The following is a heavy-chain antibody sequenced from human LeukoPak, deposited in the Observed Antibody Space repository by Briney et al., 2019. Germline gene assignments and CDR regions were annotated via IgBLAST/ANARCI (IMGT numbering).Heavy chain of an antibody. CDR3: ARGNSHYYYYMDV. D-gene: IGHD2/OR15-2a*01. CDR1: GFAFNTFG. J-gene: IGHJ6*03. Sequence: PGRSLRLSCAASGFAFNTFGMHWARQAPGKGLEWVAVIWFDGSIEYYADSVKGRFTISRDNSMNTLYLQMDSLRAEDTAVYYCARGNSHYYYYMDVWGKGTTVTVSS. V-gene: IGHV3-33*01. CDR2: IWFDGSIE.